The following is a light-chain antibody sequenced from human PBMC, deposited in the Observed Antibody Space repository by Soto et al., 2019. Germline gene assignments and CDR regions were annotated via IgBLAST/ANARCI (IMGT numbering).Light chain of an antibody. CDR3: CSYAGSRTLV. V-gene: IGLV2-23*01. Sequence: QSVLTQPASVSGSPGQSITISCTGTSSDVESYNFVSWYQQHPGKAPKLMIYEGSKRPSGVSNRFSGSNSGNTASLTISGLQAEDEADYYCCSYAGSRTLVFGGGTKLTVL. CDR2: EGS. CDR1: SSDVESYNF. J-gene: IGLJ2*01.